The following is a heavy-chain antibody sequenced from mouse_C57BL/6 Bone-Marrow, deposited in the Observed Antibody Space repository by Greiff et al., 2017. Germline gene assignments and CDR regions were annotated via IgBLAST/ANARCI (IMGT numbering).Heavy chain of an antibody. J-gene: IGHJ2*01. CDR1: GFTFSSYA. V-gene: IGHV5-4*01. Sequence: EVMLVESGGGLVKPGGSLKLSCAASGFTFSSYAMSWVRQTPEKRLEWVATISDGGSYTYYPDNVKGRFTISRDNAKNNLYLQMSHLKSEDTAMYYCARDRRLLCFDYWGQGTTLTVSS. D-gene: IGHD1-1*01. CDR3: ARDRRLLCFDY. CDR2: ISDGGSYT.